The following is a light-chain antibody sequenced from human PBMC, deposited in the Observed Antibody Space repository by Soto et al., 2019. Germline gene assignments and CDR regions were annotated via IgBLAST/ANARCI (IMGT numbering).Light chain of an antibody. V-gene: IGKV3-20*01. Sequence: EIVMTQSPATLSLSPGESATLSFRASQSINRDLAWYVHKPGQAPRRVIYGASNRATGIPDRFSGSGSGTDFTLTISRLEPEDFAVYYCQQYGSSGTFGQGTKVDIK. CDR2: GAS. J-gene: IGKJ1*01. CDR1: QSINRD. CDR3: QQYGSSGT.